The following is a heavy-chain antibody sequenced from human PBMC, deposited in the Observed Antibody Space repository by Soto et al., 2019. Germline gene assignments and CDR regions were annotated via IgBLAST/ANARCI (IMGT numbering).Heavy chain of an antibody. CDR2: IIPSFGTG. CDR3: ARQRGGYNRGIFGF. Sequence: QVHLVQSGAEVKRPGSSVKVSCKASGGTFSSYAISWVRQAPGQGLEWMGGIIPSFGTGNYKQNFQGRVTKAADESMNKVNMELSGLTWGDTAVFYCARQRGGYNRGIFGFWGEVTLVTVP. CDR1: GGTFSSYA. D-gene: IGHD3-3*01. V-gene: IGHV1-69*01. J-gene: IGHJ4*02.